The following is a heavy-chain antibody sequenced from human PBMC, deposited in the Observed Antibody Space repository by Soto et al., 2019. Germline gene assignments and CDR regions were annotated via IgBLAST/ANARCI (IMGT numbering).Heavy chain of an antibody. V-gene: IGHV4-34*01. J-gene: IGHJ6*02. Sequence: PSETLSLTCAVYGGSFSGYYWSWIRQPPGKGLEWIGEINHSGSTNYNPSLKSRVTISVDTSKNQFSLKLSSVTAADTAVYYCASLLTTNRLHYCYYYGMDVWGQGTTVS. CDR1: GGSFSGYY. D-gene: IGHD4-17*01. CDR3: ASLLTTNRLHYCYYYGMDV. CDR2: INHSGST.